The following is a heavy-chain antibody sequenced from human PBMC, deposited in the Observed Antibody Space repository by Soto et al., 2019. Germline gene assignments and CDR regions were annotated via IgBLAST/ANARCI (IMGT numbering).Heavy chain of an antibody. CDR3: ARSSGSGFEY. Sequence: GESLKISCKGSGYTFTSYWINWLRQMPGKGLEWMGRSDPSDSCTKYSPSFQGHITISVDKSISAAYLQWSSLKASDTAMYYCARSSGSGFEYWGQGALVTVSS. J-gene: IGHJ4*02. V-gene: IGHV5-10-1*01. CDR1: GYTFTSYW. D-gene: IGHD3-10*01. CDR2: SDPSDSCT.